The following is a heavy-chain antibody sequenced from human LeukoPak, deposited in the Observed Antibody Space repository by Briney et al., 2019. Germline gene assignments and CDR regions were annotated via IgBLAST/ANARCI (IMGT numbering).Heavy chain of an antibody. D-gene: IGHD3-3*01. J-gene: IGHJ6*02. CDR3: ARDGYYDFWSGYSGRYYYGMDV. V-gene: IGHV4-4*07. Sequence: SETLSLTCTVSGGSISSYYWSWIRQPAGKGLEWIGRIYTSGSTNYNPSLKSRVTMSVDTSKNQFSLKLSSVTAADTAVYYCARDGYYDFWSGYSGRYYYGMDVWGQGTTVTVSS. CDR2: IYTSGST. CDR1: GGSISSYY.